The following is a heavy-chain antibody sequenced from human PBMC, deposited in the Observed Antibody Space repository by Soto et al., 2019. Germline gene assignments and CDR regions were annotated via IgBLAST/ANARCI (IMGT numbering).Heavy chain of an antibody. CDR1: GFTFRDYA. Sequence: VGSLRLSCAASGFTFRDYAMSWVRQAPGRGLEWVSGVSNSGSSTYYADSVKGRFTISRDNSKNTLYLQMNSLRAEDTAVYYCAKHSRETTTCCGEDWGQGTRVTVSS. CDR3: AKHSRETTTCCGED. J-gene: IGHJ4*02. D-gene: IGHD2-2*01. V-gene: IGHV3-23*01. CDR2: VSNSGSST.